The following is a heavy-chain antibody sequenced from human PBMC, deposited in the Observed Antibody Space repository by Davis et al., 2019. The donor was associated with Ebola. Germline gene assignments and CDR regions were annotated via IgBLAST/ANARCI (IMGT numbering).Heavy chain of an antibody. D-gene: IGHD2-2*01. CDR3: ARESDIVVVPARSMDV. V-gene: IGHV3-30-3*01. CDR1: GFTFSSYA. CDR2: ISYDGSNK. Sequence: GESLKISCAASGFTFSSYAMHWVRQAPGKGLEWVAVISYDGSNKYYADSVKGRFNISRDNSKNTLYLKMNSLRAEDTAVYYCARESDIVVVPARSMDVWGQGTTVTVSS. J-gene: IGHJ6*02.